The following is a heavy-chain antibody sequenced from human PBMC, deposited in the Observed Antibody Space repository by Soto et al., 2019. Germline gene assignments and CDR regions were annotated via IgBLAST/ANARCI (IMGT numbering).Heavy chain of an antibody. Sequence: QVQLVQSGAEVRKPGASVKVSCKASGYPYTNSYMYWVRQASGEGLEWMGWIHPNTGGRKYAQKFQGRVTMAGEIFLTTVDMVLNSLTSDNTAIDFRARVLRIRVLIRQGWNFGMDVWGQGTTVIVS. V-gene: IGHV1-2*02. CDR3: ARVLRIRVLIRQGWNFGMDV. J-gene: IGHJ6*02. CDR1: GYPYTNSY. CDR2: IHPNTGGR. D-gene: IGHD1-20*01.